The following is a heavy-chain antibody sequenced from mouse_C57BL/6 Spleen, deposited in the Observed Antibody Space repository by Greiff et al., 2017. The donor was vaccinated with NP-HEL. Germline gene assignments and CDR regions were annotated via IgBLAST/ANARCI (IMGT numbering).Heavy chain of an antibody. J-gene: IGHJ1*03. V-gene: IGHV5-4*01. CDR1: GFTFSSYA. D-gene: IGHD2-3*01. Sequence: EVMLVESGGGLVKPGGSLKLSCAASGFTFSSYAMSWVRQTPEKRLEWVATISDGGSYTYYPDNVKGRFTISRDNAKNNLYLQMSHLKSEDTAMYYCARDRIYDGYPYWYFDVWGTGTTVTSPQ. CDR2: ISDGGSYT. CDR3: ARDRIYDGYPYWYFDV.